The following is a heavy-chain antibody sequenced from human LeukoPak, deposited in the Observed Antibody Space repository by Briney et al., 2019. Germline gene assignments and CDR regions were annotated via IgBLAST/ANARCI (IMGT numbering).Heavy chain of an antibody. J-gene: IGHJ6*03. CDR1: GFTFSSYA. CDR3: ARGPVLRYFDWLLTQYYYYMDV. D-gene: IGHD3-9*01. V-gene: IGHV3-30*04. CDR2: ISYDGSNK. Sequence: GGSLRLSCAASGFTFSSYAMHWVRQAPGKGLEWVAVISYDGSNKHYADSVKGRFTISRDNSKNTLYLQMNSLRAEDTAVYYCARGPVLRYFDWLLTQYYYYMDVWGKGTTVTVSS.